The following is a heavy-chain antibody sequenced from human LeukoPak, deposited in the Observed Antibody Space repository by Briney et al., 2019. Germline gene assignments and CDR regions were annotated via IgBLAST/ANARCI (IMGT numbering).Heavy chain of an antibody. D-gene: IGHD3-16*01. CDR1: GYSISSDYY. CDR3: ARASVLLSADY. V-gene: IGHV4-38-2*01. Sequence: SETLSLTCAVSGYSISSDYYWGWIRQPPGKGLEWIGSIYHSGSTYYNPSLKSRVTISVDTSKNQFSLNLSSVTAADTAVYYCARASVLLSADYWGQGTLVTVSS. J-gene: IGHJ4*02. CDR2: IYHSGST.